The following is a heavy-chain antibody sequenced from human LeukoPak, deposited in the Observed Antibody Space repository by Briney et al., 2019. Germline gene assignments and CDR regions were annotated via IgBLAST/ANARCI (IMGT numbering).Heavy chain of an antibody. J-gene: IGHJ5*02. D-gene: IGHD5-18*01. CDR2: VSAYNGNT. CDR1: GYTFINYG. V-gene: IGHV1-18*01. CDR3: ARTHNYGTFDP. Sequence: ASVKVSCKASGYTFINYGLSWVRQAPGQGLEWMGWVSAYNGNTNYAQKFQGRVTMTTDTSTSTAYMYLGSLRSDDTAIYYCARTHNYGTFDPWGQGPWSPSPQ.